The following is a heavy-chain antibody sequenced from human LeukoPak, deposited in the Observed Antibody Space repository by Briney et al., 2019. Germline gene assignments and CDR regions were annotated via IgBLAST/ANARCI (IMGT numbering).Heavy chain of an antibody. D-gene: IGHD2-2*01. CDR3: ATGGIVVVPTAPWGGFDY. CDR2: IKSKTNGGTT. J-gene: IGHJ4*02. CDR1: GLTFSDAW. V-gene: IGHV3-15*01. Sequence: GGSLRLSCVVSGLTFSDAWMNWVRQAPGKGLEWVGRIKSKTNGGTTEYAAPAKGRFAISRDDSRNTLYQQMNSLKTEDTAVYYCATGGIVVVPTAPWGGFDYWGQGTLVTVSS.